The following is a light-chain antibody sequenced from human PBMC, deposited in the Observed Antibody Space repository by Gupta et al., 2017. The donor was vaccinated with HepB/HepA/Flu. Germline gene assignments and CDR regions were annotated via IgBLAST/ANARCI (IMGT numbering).Light chain of an antibody. CDR2: DAS. V-gene: IGKV3-11*01. CDR1: QSVSSY. Sequence: EIVLTQSPATLSLSPGARATLSCRPSQSVSSYLAWYQHKPGQAPRLLIYDASNRATGIPARFSGSGSGTDFTLTISSLEPEDFAVYFCQQRSDWPITFGQGTRLEIK. CDR3: QQRSDWPIT. J-gene: IGKJ5*01.